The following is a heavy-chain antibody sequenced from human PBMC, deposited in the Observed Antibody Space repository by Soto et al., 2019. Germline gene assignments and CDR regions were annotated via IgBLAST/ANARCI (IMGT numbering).Heavy chain of an antibody. Sequence: ASVKVSCKASGYTFVAYYVFWVRQAPGHGLELMGWINPKTGDTNYAQNFQGRVTMTRDTSVTTAYMELSRLTSDDTALYYCARQLAYCGGDCYTEPIDYWGQGTPVTVYS. V-gene: IGHV1-2*02. CDR3: ARQLAYCGGDCYTEPIDY. J-gene: IGHJ4*02. CDR1: GYTFVAYY. D-gene: IGHD2-21*02. CDR2: INPKTGDT.